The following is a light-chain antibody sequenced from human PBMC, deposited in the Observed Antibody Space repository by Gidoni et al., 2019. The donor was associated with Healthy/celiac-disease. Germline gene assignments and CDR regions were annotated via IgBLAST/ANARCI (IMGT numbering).Light chain of an antibody. J-gene: IGLJ2*01. V-gene: IGLV1-44*01. CDR2: SNN. CDR3: AAWDDSLKGV. Sequence: SVLTQPPSASGTPGQRVTISCSGSRSHIGSNTVTWYQQLPGTAPKLLIYSNNQRPSGVPDRFSGSKSGTSAPLAISGLQSEDEADYYCAAWDDSLKGVFGGGTKLTVL. CDR1: RSHIGSNT.